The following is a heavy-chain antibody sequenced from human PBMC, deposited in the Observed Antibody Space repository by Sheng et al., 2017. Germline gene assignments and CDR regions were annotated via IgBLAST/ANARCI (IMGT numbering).Heavy chain of an antibody. CDR3: ARDRCSSTSCYGGNAFDI. D-gene: IGHD2-2*01. V-gene: IGHV1-69*08. Sequence: QVQLVQSGAEVKKPGSSVKVSCKASGGTFSSYTISWVRQAPGQGLEWMGRIIPILGIANYAQKFQGRVTITADKSTSTAYMELSSLRSEDTAVYYCARDRCSSTSCYGGNAFDIWGQGTMVTVSS. CDR1: GGTFSSYT. J-gene: IGHJ3*02. CDR2: IIPILGIA.